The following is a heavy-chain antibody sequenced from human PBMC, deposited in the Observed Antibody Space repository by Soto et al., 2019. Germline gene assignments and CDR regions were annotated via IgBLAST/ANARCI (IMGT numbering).Heavy chain of an antibody. CDR2: ISAYSGKT. D-gene: IGHD3-16*01. CDR1: GYTFTTYG. V-gene: IGHV1-18*01. Sequence: QVQLVQSGGEVKKPGASVKVSCKTSGYTFTTYGISWGRQATGQGLEWVGWISAYSGKTHYAQQFQGKVTMTPDTSTNTAYLELRIMRSDDTAVYYCARDPYLGAHQSWGQGNLVTVSS. CDR3: ARDPYLGAHQS. J-gene: IGHJ5*02.